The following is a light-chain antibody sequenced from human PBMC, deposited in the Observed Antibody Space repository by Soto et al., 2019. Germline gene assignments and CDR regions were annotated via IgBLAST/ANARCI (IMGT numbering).Light chain of an antibody. CDR3: AAWYDSLNGHVV. CDR1: SSNIGSNT. J-gene: IGLJ2*01. V-gene: IGLV1-44*01. Sequence: QSVLTQPPSASGTPGQRVTISCSGSSSNIGSNTVNWYQQLPGTSPKLLIYSNNQRPSGVPGRFSGYKSGTSASLAISGLQSEDEADYYCAAWYDSLNGHVVFGGGTKLTVL. CDR2: SNN.